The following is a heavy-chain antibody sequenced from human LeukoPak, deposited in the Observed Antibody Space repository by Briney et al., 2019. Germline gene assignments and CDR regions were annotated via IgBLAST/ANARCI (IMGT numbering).Heavy chain of an antibody. V-gene: IGHV5-51*01. Sequence: GESLKISCKGSGYRFSDYWIGWVRQMPGKGLEWMGIIYPGDSDIRYSPSFQGQVTFSADKSISTAYLQGSSLKASDTAMYYCAKYYYDRSVGPFDYWGQGTLVTVSS. J-gene: IGHJ4*02. CDR2: IYPGDSDI. D-gene: IGHD3-22*01. CDR3: AKYYYDRSVGPFDY. CDR1: GYRFSDYW.